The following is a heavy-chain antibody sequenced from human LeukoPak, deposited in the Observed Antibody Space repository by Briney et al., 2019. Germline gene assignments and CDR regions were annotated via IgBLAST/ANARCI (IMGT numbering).Heavy chain of an antibody. J-gene: IGHJ4*02. CDR1: GYTFSNYG. V-gene: IGHV1-18*01. Sequence: ASVKVSCKASGYTFSNYGIIWVRQAPGQGLEWMGWISAYNGNTNYAQKLQGRVTMTTDTSTSTANMKLRSLRSDDTAVYYCARAFFDTYYDIVTGYYYFDYWGQGTLVTVSS. CDR2: ISAYNGNT. CDR3: ARAFFDTYYDIVTGYYYFDY. D-gene: IGHD3-9*01.